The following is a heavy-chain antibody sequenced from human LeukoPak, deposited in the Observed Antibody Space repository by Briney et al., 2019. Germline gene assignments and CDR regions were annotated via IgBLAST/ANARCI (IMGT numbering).Heavy chain of an antibody. CDR3: VRHSSGWYRFDY. Sequence: SETLSLTCGVSGYYISSGHYWGWIRQPPGKGLEWIGSIYHSGSTYYNPSLKSRVSMSVDTSKNQFSLKLSSVTAADTAVYYCVRHSSGWYRFDYWGQGTLVTVSS. CDR1: GYYISSGHY. D-gene: IGHD6-19*01. J-gene: IGHJ4*02. V-gene: IGHV4-38-2*01. CDR2: IYHSGST.